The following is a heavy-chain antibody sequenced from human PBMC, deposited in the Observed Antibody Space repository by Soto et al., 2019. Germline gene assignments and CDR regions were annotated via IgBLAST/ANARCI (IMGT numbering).Heavy chain of an antibody. Sequence: GESLKISCKGSGYSFTSYWISWVRQMPGKGLDWMGRIDPSDSYTNYSPSFQGHVTISADKSISTAYLQWSSLKASDTAMYYCAATPYYYDSSGYYKGAFDIWGQGTMVTVSS. CDR3: AATPYYYDSSGYYKGAFDI. CDR2: IDPSDSYT. CDR1: GYSFTSYW. D-gene: IGHD3-22*01. V-gene: IGHV5-10-1*01. J-gene: IGHJ3*02.